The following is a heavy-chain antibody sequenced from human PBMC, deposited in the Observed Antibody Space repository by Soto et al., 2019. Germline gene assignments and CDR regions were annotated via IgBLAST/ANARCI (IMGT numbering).Heavy chain of an antibody. CDR1: GFTFSNFW. J-gene: IGHJ5*01. CDR2: INPDGSEK. Sequence: RRLSCAASGFTFSNFWMDWVRQAPGKGLEWVANINPDGSEKEYVDSVKGRFTISRDNAKNSLYLQMSSLTAEDSALYYCSRSLDSWGQGXRVTVSS. CDR3: SRSLDS. V-gene: IGHV3-7*01.